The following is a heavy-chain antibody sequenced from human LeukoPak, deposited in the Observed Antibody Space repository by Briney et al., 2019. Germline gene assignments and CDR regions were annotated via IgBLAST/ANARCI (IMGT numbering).Heavy chain of an antibody. V-gene: IGHV3-9*01. CDR2: ISWNSGSI. Sequence: GGSLRLSCAASGFTFDDYAMHWVRQAPGKGLEWVSGISWNSGSIGYADSVKGRFTISRDNAKNSLYLQMNSLRAEDTAVYYCAKDSAWVWAQFDYWGQGTLVTVSS. CDR3: AKDSAWVWAQFDY. CDR1: GFTFDDYA. D-gene: IGHD7-27*01. J-gene: IGHJ4*02.